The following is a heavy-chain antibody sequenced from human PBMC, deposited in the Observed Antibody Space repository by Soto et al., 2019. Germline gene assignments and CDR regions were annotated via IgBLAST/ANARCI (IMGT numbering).Heavy chain of an antibody. Sequence: ESGGGLVQPGGSLKLSCAASGFTFSGSAMHWVRQASGKGLEWVGRIRSKANSYATAYAASVKGRFTISRDDSKNTAYLQMNSLKTEDTAVYYCTFQVYDILTGYAYWGQGTLVTVSS. CDR1: GFTFSGSA. D-gene: IGHD3-9*01. CDR2: IRSKANSYAT. CDR3: TFQVYDILTGYAY. V-gene: IGHV3-73*01. J-gene: IGHJ4*02.